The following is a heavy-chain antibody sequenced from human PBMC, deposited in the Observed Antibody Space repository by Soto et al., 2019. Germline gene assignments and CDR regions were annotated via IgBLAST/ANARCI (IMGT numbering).Heavy chain of an antibody. J-gene: IGHJ4*01. CDR1: GGSLSSSNW. CDR3: VHHGGDPYYHDF. CDR2: IFYSGST. D-gene: IGHD4-17*01. Sequence: PSETLSLTCAVSGGSLSSSNWWRWVRQPPGKALEWLGEIFYSGSTKYNPSLNSRVTISADQSKNHLSLRLSSVTAADTAVYYCVHHGGDPYYHDFLGQRILVTVSS. V-gene: IGHV4-4*02.